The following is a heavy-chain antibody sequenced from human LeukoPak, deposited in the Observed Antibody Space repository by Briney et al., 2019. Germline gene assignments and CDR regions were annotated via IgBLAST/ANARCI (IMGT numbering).Heavy chain of an antibody. V-gene: IGHV1-2*02. CDR2: INPNSGGT. CDR1: GYTFTDYY. D-gene: IGHD3-10*01. J-gene: IGHJ5*02. Sequence: ASVKVSCKASGYTFTDYYMHWVRQAPGQGLEGMGWINPNSGGTNYAQKFQGRVTMTRDTSISTAYMELSRLRSDDTAVYYCARDGSGSYGGHWFDPWGQGTLVTVSS. CDR3: ARDGSGSYGGHWFDP.